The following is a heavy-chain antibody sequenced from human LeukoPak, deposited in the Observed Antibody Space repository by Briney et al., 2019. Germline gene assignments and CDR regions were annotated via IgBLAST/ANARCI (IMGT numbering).Heavy chain of an antibody. J-gene: IGHJ4*02. CDR2: IIPILGIA. Sequence: SVKVSCKASGGTFSSYAISWVRQAPGQGLEWMGRIIPILGIANYAQKFQGRVTITADKSTSTAYMELSSLRSEDTAVYYCARGVRCSGGSCYDYWGQGTLVTVSS. CDR3: ARGVRCSGGSCYDY. CDR1: GGTFSSYA. D-gene: IGHD2-15*01. V-gene: IGHV1-69*04.